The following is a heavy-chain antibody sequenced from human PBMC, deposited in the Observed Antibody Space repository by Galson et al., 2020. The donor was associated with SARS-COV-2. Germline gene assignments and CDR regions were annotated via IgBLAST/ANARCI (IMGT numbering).Heavy chain of an antibody. V-gene: IGHV1-18*04. D-gene: IGHD3-10*01. CDR1: GYTFSTYG. J-gene: IGHJ6*03. CDR3: GRVPLSSNFGSYFYMDV. Sequence: ASVKVSCKASGYTFSTYGISWVRQAPGQGLEWLGWISGYSSHTDYAQSLQGRITLTTDTSTSTAYMELRSLSYEDTAVYYCGRVPLSSNFGSYFYMDVWGKGTTVTVSS. CDR2: ISGYSSHT.